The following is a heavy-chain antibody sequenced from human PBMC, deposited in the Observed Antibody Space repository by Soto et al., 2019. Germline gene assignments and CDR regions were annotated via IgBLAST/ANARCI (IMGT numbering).Heavy chain of an antibody. V-gene: IGHV3-74*01. Sequence: PGGSLRLSCAASGFTFSSYWMHWVRQAPGKGLVWVSRINSDGSRTSYADSVKGRFTISRDNAKNTLYLQMNSLRAEDTAVYYCARGSYYGSGSQNWFDPWGQGTLVTVSS. J-gene: IGHJ5*02. CDR2: INSDGSRT. CDR1: GFTFSSYW. CDR3: ARGSYYGSGSQNWFDP. D-gene: IGHD3-10*01.